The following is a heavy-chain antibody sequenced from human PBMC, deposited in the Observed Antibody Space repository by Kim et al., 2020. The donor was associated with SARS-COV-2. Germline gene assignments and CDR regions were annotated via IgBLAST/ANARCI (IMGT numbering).Heavy chain of an antibody. J-gene: IGHJ4*02. CDR1: GGSISSYY. V-gene: IGHV4-59*08. Sequence: SETLSLTCTVSGGSISSYYWSWIRQPPGKGLEWIGYICYSGSTNYNTSLKSRVTITVDTSKNQFSLKLSSVTAADTAVYYCARCYSYGPLYYFDYWGQGTLVTVSS. CDR2: ICYSGST. CDR3: ARCYSYGPLYYFDY. D-gene: IGHD5-18*01.